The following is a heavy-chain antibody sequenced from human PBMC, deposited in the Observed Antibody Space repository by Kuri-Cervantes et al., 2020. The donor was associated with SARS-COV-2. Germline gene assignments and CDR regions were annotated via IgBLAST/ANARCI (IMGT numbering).Heavy chain of an antibody. D-gene: IGHD3-3*01. J-gene: IGHJ5*02. V-gene: IGHV4-34*01. CDR2: ISRSGNT. CDR1: GGSLSGHY. CDR3: ARGCNRITIFGVINIPAAENWFDP. Sequence: ESLKISCAVYGGSLSGHYWSWIRQPPGKGLEWIGEISRSGNTNYNPSLKSRLSISLDTSKNQFSLKLSSVTAADTAVYYCARGCNRITIFGVINIPAAENWFDPWGQGTLVTVSS.